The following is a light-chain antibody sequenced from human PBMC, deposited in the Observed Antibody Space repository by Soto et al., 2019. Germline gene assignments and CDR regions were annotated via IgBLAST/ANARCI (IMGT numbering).Light chain of an antibody. V-gene: IGLV3-9*01. Sequence: SYELTQPLSVSVALGQTARITCGGSNIGSKSVHWYQKRPGQAPVVVMYRDYHRPSEIPERFSGSNSGNTATLTISRAQAGDEVDYYCQVWESTAAVLFGEGTRLTVL. CDR1: NIGSKS. J-gene: IGLJ2*01. CDR3: QVWESTAAVL. CDR2: RDY.